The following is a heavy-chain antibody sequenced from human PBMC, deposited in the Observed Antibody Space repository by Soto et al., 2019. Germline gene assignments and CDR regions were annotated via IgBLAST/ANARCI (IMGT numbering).Heavy chain of an antibody. D-gene: IGHD6-13*01. CDR2: INHSGST. V-gene: IGHV4-34*01. J-gene: IGHJ3*01. CDR3: ARVLPGIAAAYDAFDV. Sequence: PSETLSLTCAVYGGSFSGYYWSWIRQPPGKGLEWIGEINHSGSTTYNSSLKSRVTISTDTSRSQLSLQLTSATPADTAVYYCARVLPGIAAAYDAFDVWGQGTMVTVSS. CDR1: GGSFSGYY.